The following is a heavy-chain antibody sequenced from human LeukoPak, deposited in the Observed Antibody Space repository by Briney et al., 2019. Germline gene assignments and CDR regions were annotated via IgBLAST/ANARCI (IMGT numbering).Heavy chain of an antibody. CDR1: GFTFSSYA. D-gene: IGHD2-2*01. CDR3: ARDRYQLLRRWYYGMDA. J-gene: IGHJ6*02. Sequence: PGGSLRLSCAASGFTFSSYAMHWVRQAPGKGLEWVAVIPYDGSNKYYADSVKGRFTISRDNSKNTLYLQMNSLRAEDTAVYYCARDRYQLLRRWYYGMDAWGQGTTVTVSS. CDR2: IPYDGSNK. V-gene: IGHV3-30-3*01.